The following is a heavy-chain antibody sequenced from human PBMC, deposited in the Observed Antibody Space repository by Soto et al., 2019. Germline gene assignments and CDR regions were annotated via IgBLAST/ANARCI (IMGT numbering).Heavy chain of an antibody. J-gene: IGHJ6*02. V-gene: IGHV3-48*03. CDR2: ISSSDRTI. D-gene: IGHD2-2*02. Sequence: EVQLVESGGGLVQPGGSLRLSCSASGFTFSTYEMNWVRQAPGKGLEWVSYISSSDRTIYYADSVKGRFTVSRDNAKNPLYLQMNSLRADYTAVYYCAGGFQLLYGYYGMDVWGQGTTVTVSS. CDR1: GFTFSTYE. CDR3: AGGFQLLYGYYGMDV.